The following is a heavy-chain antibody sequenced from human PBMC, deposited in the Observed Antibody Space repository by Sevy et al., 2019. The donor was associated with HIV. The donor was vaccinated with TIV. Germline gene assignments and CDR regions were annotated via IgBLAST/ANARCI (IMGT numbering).Heavy chain of an antibody. Sequence: GGSLRLSCVASGFTYSMNWVRQAPGKGLEWVSYISDSSATIHYADSVKGRVTISRDNAKNSLYLQMNTLRAEDTAVDYCAGQRGGYERLYYFDSWGQGTLVTVSS. CDR2: ISDSSATI. CDR3: AGQRGGYERLYYFDS. V-gene: IGHV3-48*01. J-gene: IGHJ4*02. CDR1: GFTYS. D-gene: IGHD5-12*01.